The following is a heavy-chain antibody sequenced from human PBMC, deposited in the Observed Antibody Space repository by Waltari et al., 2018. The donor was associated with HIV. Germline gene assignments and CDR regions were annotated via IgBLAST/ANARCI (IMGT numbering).Heavy chain of an antibody. Sequence: QLQLQESGPGLVKPSQTQSLTCTVSGGSIRLGSYYWSWVRQSAGKGLARIGRIDTSRTTYYNPSLKSRVTISIDMSNNQFSLTLTSVTAADTAVYYCARSTYYYDSGTYWYAGMDVWGQGTTVTVSS. CDR1: GGSIRLGSYY. CDR2: IDTSRTT. CDR3: ARSTYYYDSGTYWYAGMDV. V-gene: IGHV4-61*02. D-gene: IGHD3-10*01. J-gene: IGHJ6*02.